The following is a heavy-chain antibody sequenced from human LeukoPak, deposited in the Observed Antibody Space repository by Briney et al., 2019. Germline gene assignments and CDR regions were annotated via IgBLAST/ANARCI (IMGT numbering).Heavy chain of an antibody. CDR3: ARGPSFGNSLYYYYYYMDV. D-gene: IGHD4-23*01. V-gene: IGHV1-18*01. J-gene: IGHJ6*03. CDR1: GYTFTTYG. CDR2: ISPYNGDT. Sequence: SVKVSCKASGYTFTTYGISWVRQAPGQGLEWVGWISPYNGDTNYAQKLQGRVTMTTDTSTSTAYMELRSLRADDTAVYFCARGPSFGNSLYYYYYYMDVWAKGTAVTVSS.